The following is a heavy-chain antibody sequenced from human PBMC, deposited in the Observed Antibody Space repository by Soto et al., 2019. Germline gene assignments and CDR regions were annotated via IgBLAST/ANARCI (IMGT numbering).Heavy chain of an antibody. CDR3: ERESASDAFDI. CDR1: GFTCSDSY. CDR2: ISSSGSTI. Sequence: GGSLRLSCAASGFTCSDSYMSWIRQAPGKGLEWVSYISSSGSTIYYADSVKGRFTISRDNAKSSLYLQMNSLRAEDTAVYYCERESASDAFDIWGQGTMVTVSS. J-gene: IGHJ3*02. V-gene: IGHV3-11*04.